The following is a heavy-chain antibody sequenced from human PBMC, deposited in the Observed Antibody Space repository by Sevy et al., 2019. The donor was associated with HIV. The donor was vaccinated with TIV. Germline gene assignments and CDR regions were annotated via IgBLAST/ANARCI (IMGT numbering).Heavy chain of an antibody. CDR3: ATDLTTNYFDY. CDR2: IKSRADGGTT. D-gene: IGHD1-1*01. Sequence: GGSLRLSCAASGFIFTNAWMTWVRQAPGKGLEWVGRIKSRADGGTTDHAAPVKDRFTISRDDSKNTLYLQMNSLKTEDTAVYYCATDLTTNYFDYWGQGTLVTVSS. CDR1: GFIFTNAW. J-gene: IGHJ4*02. V-gene: IGHV3-15*01.